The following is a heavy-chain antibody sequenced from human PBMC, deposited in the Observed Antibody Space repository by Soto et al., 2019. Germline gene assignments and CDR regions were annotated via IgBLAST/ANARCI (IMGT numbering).Heavy chain of an antibody. D-gene: IGHD6-6*01. CDR3: ARARSIAAGADFYFDS. CDR2: ISSRTNTI. V-gene: IGHV3-48*01. CDR1: GFTFSAYS. J-gene: IGHJ4*02. Sequence: EVQLVESGGGLVQPGGSLRLSCAASGFTFSAYSMNWVRQAPGKGLEWVSYISSRTNTIYYADSVQGRFTISRDDAKNSLYLQMDSLRAVDTAVYYCARARSIAAGADFYFDSWGQGTLVTVSS.